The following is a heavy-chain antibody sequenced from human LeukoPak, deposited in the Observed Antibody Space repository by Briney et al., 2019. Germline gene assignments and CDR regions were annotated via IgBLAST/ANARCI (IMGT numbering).Heavy chain of an antibody. CDR1: GGSISSGSYY. CDR3: ARASKDYYDSSGYIGY. Sequence: SETLSLTCTVSGGSISSGSYYRSWIRQPAGKGLEWIGRIYASGSTNYNPSLKSRVTISVETSKNQFALKLSSVAAADTAVYYCARASKDYYDSSGYIGYWGQGTLVTVSS. D-gene: IGHD3-22*01. V-gene: IGHV4-61*02. J-gene: IGHJ4*02. CDR2: IYASGST.